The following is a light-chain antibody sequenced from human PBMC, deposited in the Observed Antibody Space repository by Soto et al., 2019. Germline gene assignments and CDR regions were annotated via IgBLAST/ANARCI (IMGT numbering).Light chain of an antibody. V-gene: IGKV3-20*01. CDR2: GAS. CDR3: QQYSSSLYT. J-gene: IGKJ2*01. CDR1: QSVSSYY. Sequence: EIVLTQSPGTLSLSPGERATLSCRASQSVSSYYLAWYQQKPGQAPRLLIYGASSRATGIPDRFSGSGSGTDFTLTISSLEPEDFAVYYCQQYSSSLYTFGQGTKLEIK.